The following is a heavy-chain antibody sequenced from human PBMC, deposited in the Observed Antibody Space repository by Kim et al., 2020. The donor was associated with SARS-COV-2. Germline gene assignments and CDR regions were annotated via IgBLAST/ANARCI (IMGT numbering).Heavy chain of an antibody. V-gene: IGHV3-21*01. Sequence: GGSLRLSCAASGFNFSSYSMNWVRQAPGKGLEWVSSISSSSSYIYYADPVKGRFAISRDNAKNLLYLQMNSLRAEDTAVYYCARRVAAGHDAFDIWGQGTMVTVSA. J-gene: IGHJ3*02. D-gene: IGHD6-25*01. CDR3: ARRVAAGHDAFDI. CDR2: ISSSSSYI. CDR1: GFNFSSYS.